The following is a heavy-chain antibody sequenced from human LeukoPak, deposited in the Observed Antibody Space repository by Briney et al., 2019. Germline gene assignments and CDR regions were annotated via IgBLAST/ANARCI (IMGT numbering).Heavy chain of an antibody. CDR2: TAGSGISK. Sequence: GGSLRLSCVASGFTFNNYAMSWVRQAPGRGLEWASSTAGSGISKDYADSVKGRFTISKDKSKNTLYLQMDNLRAEDTGVYFCAKVRNSGSYYHYYFDYWGQGTLVTVSS. J-gene: IGHJ4*02. CDR3: AKVRNSGSYYHYYFDY. CDR1: GFTFNNYA. V-gene: IGHV3-23*01. D-gene: IGHD1-26*01.